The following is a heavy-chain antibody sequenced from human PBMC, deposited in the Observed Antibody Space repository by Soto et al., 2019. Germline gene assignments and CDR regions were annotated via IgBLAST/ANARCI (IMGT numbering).Heavy chain of an antibody. D-gene: IGHD1-26*01. CDR2: LYSGGTT. Sequence: EVPLVESGGGLIQPGGSLRLSCAASGLTVSSNYMSWVRQAPGKGLEWVSVLYSGGTTYYADSVKGRFTISRDNSKNTLYLQMNSLRAEDTAVYYCARGRGSSYFDYWGQGTLVTVSS. CDR3: ARGRGSSYFDY. V-gene: IGHV3-53*01. J-gene: IGHJ4*02. CDR1: GLTVSSNY.